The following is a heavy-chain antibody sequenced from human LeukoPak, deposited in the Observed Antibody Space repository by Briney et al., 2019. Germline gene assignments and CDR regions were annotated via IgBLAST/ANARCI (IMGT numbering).Heavy chain of an antibody. J-gene: IGHJ4*02. CDR2: ITPIFGTA. Sequence: SVKVSCKASGGTFSRFTISWVRQAPGQGFEWMGGITPIFGTANFAQKFQGRVSITADESTSTAFMELSSLRSEDTAVYYCAREWGLESSGYYYAYWGQGTLVTVSS. CDR3: AREWGLESSGYYYAY. D-gene: IGHD3-22*01. V-gene: IGHV1-69*19. CDR1: GGTFSRFT.